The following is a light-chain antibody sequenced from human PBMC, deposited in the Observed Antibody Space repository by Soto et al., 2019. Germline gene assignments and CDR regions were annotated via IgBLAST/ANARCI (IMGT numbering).Light chain of an antibody. Sequence: QSVLTQPPSVSGAPGQRVTLSCTGNSSNIVAGYDVHWYQQLPGEAPKLVIFGNRNRPSGVPERFSGSKSGTSASLAITGLQAEDEADYYCQAYDYSLAASVFGGGTKVTVL. CDR3: QAYDYSLAASV. J-gene: IGLJ3*02. CDR1: SSNIVAGYD. V-gene: IGLV1-40*01. CDR2: GNR.